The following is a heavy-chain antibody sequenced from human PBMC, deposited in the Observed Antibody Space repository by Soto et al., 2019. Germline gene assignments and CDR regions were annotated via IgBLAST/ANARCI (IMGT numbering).Heavy chain of an antibody. D-gene: IGHD3-10*01. Sequence: SETLSLTCTVSGVSINNGNDYWTWIRKHPGKSLERIGHVHYNGSIDYNPSLKRRVNMSVDTSKNQNSMELRYATVADTAVYYCARVWGGAFDIWGQGTMVT. CDR2: VHYNGSI. J-gene: IGHJ3*02. V-gene: IGHV4-31*03. CDR3: ARVWGGAFDI. CDR1: GVSINNGNDY.